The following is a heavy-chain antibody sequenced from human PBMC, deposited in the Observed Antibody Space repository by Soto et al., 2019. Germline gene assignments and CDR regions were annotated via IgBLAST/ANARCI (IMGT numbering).Heavy chain of an antibody. CDR1: GGSISRYY. Sequence: SEPLSLHCTVSGGSISRYYWIWIRQPPGKGMEWIGYIYYSGRTKYTPSLKSGVTMSVGTAKRLFSLKLSCVTAADTAVYYCAREDGDMHRYSSSSAPDYWGQGTLGTGSS. J-gene: IGHJ4*02. D-gene: IGHD6-6*01. CDR3: AREDGDMHRYSSSSAPDY. CDR2: IYYSGRT. V-gene: IGHV4-59*12.